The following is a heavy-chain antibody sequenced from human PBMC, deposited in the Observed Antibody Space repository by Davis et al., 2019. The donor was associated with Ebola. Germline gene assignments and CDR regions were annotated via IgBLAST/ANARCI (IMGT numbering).Heavy chain of an antibody. CDR2: INHSGST. Sequence: QTPSLTPAVFGGSFSGYYWSWIRQPPGKGLEWIGEINHSGSTNYNPSLKSRVTISVDTSKNQFSLKLSSVTAAGTAVYYCARGRRYSYGPPRYWGQGTLVTVSS. D-gene: IGHD5-18*01. CDR1: GGSFSGYY. J-gene: IGHJ4*02. CDR3: ARGRRYSYGPPRY. V-gene: IGHV4-34*01.